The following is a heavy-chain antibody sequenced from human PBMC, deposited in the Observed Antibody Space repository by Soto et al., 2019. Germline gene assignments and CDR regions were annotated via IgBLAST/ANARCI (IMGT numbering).Heavy chain of an antibody. CDR3: VTMVVVVVSNIPDYFEY. Sequence: SRTCFVSGESIYNGYFWRWIRPPPGKGLEWIGAIYQSGPTHYNPCFKNRVSLSLVTPENNLSMRLSSVTAADTAMYYCVTMVVVVVSNIPDYFEYCGQVPLVTVST. J-gene: IGHJ4*02. V-gene: IGHV4-38-2*01. CDR1: GESIYNGYF. D-gene: IGHD3-22*01. CDR2: IYQSGPT.